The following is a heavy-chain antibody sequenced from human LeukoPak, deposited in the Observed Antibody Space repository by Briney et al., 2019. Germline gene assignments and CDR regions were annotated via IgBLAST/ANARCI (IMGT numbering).Heavy chain of an antibody. V-gene: IGHV1-2*02. Sequence: ASVKVSCKASGYTFTGYYMHWVRRAPGQGLEWMGWINPNSGGTNYAQKFQGRVTMTRDTSISTAYMELSRLRSDDTAVYYCARDLDYYDSSGCFDPWGQGTLVTVSS. CDR1: GYTFTGYY. CDR3: ARDLDYYDSSGCFDP. J-gene: IGHJ5*02. D-gene: IGHD3-22*01. CDR2: INPNSGGT.